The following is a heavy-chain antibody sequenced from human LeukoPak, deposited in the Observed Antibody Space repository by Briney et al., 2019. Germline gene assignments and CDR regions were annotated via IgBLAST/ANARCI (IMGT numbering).Heavy chain of an antibody. J-gene: IGHJ3*02. Sequence: PGGSLRLSCAASGFTFSSYGMTWVRQAPGKGLEWVSAVSGSGSGGSTYYADSVKGRFTISRDNSKNSLYLQMNSLRAEDTAVYYCASPYCSGGSCYGAPGHDAFDIWGQGTMVTVSS. CDR3: ASPYCSGGSCYGAPGHDAFDI. CDR2: VSGSGSGGST. CDR1: GFTFSSYG. D-gene: IGHD2-15*01. V-gene: IGHV3-23*01.